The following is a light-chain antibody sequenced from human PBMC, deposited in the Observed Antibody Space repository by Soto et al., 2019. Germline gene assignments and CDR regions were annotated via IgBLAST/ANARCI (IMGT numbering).Light chain of an antibody. Sequence: AIQLTQSPSSLSASVGDRVTITCRASQGISSALAWYQQKPGQAPKLLIYDASSLESGVPSRLSGSGSGTDFTLTISSLQLEDCATYYWQQFNSYPRTFGPGTKVDIK. CDR3: QQFNSYPRT. CDR2: DAS. J-gene: IGKJ3*01. CDR1: QGISSA. V-gene: IGKV1-13*02.